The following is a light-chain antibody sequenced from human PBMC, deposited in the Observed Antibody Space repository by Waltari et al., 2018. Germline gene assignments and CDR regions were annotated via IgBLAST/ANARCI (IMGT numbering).Light chain of an antibody. Sequence: QSALTQPASVSGSPGQSITPSCTGTSSDVGGYNHVSWYQQHPGKAPKLMSYDVSNRPSGVSNRFSGSKSGNTVSLTISGLQAEDEADYYCSSYTSSSTPYVFGTGTKVTVL. CDR3: SSYTSSSTPYV. V-gene: IGLV2-14*03. J-gene: IGLJ1*01. CDR2: DVS. CDR1: SSDVGGYNH.